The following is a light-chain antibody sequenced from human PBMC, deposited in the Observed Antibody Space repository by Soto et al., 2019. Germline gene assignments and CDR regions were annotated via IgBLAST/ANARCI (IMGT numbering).Light chain of an antibody. CDR2: GAS. V-gene: IGKV3-15*01. CDR1: QSVSSN. Sequence: EIVMTQSPATLSVSLGERATLSCRASQSVSSNLAWYKQKPGQPPSLLIYGASARATGIPARFSGSGSGTEFTLTISSLQSEDFAVYFCQQYYDWPRTFGQGTKVEIK. J-gene: IGKJ1*01. CDR3: QQYYDWPRT.